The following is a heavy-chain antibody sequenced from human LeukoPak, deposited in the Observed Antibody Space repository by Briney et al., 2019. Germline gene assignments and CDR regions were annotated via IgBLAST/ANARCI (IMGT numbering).Heavy chain of an antibody. CDR1: GYSISSGYY. CDR3: ARLWRAAIDY. V-gene: IGHV4-38-2*01. Sequence: KPSETLSLTCAVSGYSISSGYYWGWIRQPPGKGLEWIGSIYHSGSTYYNPSLKSRVTISVDTSKNQFSLKLSSVTAADTAVYYCARLWRAAIDYGGQGILVTVSS. D-gene: IGHD1-1*01. CDR2: IYHSGST. J-gene: IGHJ4*02.